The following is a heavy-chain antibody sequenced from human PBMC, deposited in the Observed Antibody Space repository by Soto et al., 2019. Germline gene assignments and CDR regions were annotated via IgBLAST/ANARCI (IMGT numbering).Heavy chain of an antibody. CDR1: GFSLITHGMG. CDR3: AHKRDGSGSYYKGYGMDV. J-gene: IGHJ6*02. CDR2: IYWDDDK. Sequence: SGPTLVNPTQTLTLTCTFSGFSLITHGMGVGWIRQPPGKALEWLGIIYWDDDKRYSPSLKSRLTITKDTSKNQVVLTMTNMDPVDTATYYCAHKRDGSGSYYKGYGMDVWGQGTTVT. V-gene: IGHV2-5*02. D-gene: IGHD3-10*01.